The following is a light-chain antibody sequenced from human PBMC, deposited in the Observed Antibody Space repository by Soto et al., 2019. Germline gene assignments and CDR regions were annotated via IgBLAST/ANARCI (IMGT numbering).Light chain of an antibody. Sequence: QSVLTQPASVSGSPGQSITISCTGTSSDVGSYNLVSWYQQHPGKAPKLMIYEVNKRPSGVSNRFSGSKSGNTASLTISGLQAEDEADYYCCSYARSSTLYVFGSGTKLTV. J-gene: IGLJ1*01. V-gene: IGLV2-23*02. CDR3: CSYARSSTLYV. CDR1: SSDVGSYNL. CDR2: EVN.